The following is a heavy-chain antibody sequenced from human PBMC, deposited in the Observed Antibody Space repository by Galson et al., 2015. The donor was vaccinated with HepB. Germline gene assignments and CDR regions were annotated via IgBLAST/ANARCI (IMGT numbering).Heavy chain of an antibody. CDR2: IIPIFGTA. CDR1: GGTFSSYA. V-gene: IGHV1-69*06. D-gene: IGHD1-26*01. Sequence: SVKVSCKASGGTFSSYAISWVRQAPGQGLEWMGGIIPIFGTANYAQKFQGRVTITADKSTSTAYMELSSLRSEDTAVYYCARDSEWEPPGNYYYGMDVWGQGTTVTVSS. J-gene: IGHJ6*02. CDR3: ARDSEWEPPGNYYYGMDV.